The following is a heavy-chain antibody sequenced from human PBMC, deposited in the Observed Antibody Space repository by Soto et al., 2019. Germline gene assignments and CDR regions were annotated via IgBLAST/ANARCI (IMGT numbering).Heavy chain of an antibody. D-gene: IGHD3-10*01. CDR1: GASISSGVYS. CDR3: AGLRGSGSYSWFDP. J-gene: IGHJ5*02. CDR2: IYHSGST. V-gene: IGHV4-30-2*01. Sequence: QLQLQESRSGLVKPSQTLSLTCAVSGASISSGVYSWTWVRQPPGNVMEWIGFIYHSGSTYYNPSLKSRVTISVDRSRNQFSLILSSVTAADTAVYYCAGLRGSGSYSWFDPWGQGTLVTVSS.